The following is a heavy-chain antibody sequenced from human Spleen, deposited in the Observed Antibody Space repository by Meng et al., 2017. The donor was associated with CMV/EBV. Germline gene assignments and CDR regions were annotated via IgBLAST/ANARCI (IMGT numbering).Heavy chain of an antibody. CDR3: ARATGYSSSPRYFQH. D-gene: IGHD6-13*01. J-gene: IGHJ1*01. Sequence: SETLSLTCTVSGGSVSSGYDYWSWIRQPPGKGLEWIGEINHSGSTNYNPSLKSRVTMSVDTSKNQFSLKLSSVTAADTAVYYCARATGYSSSPRYFQHWGQGTLVTVSS. CDR1: GGSVSSGYDY. CDR2: INHSGST. V-gene: IGHV4-34*01.